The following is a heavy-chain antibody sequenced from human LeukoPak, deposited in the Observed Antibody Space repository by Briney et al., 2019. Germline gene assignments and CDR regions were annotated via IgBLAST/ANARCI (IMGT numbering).Heavy chain of an antibody. CDR2: IGARGTTI. V-gene: IGHV3-48*01. CDR1: GFTFSTYS. D-gene: IGHD3-10*01. Sequence: GGSLRLSCAASGFTFSTYSMNWVRQAPGKGLEWLSYIGARGTTIYYADSLKGRLTISRDNAKNALYLQMNSLRAEDTAVYYCARVNSYGNVDYWGQGTLVTVSS. CDR3: ARVNSYGNVDY. J-gene: IGHJ4*02.